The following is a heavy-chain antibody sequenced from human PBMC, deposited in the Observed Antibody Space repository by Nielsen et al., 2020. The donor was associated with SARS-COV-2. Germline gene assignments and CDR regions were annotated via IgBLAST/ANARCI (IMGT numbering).Heavy chain of an antibody. J-gene: IGHJ4*02. V-gene: IGHV3-23*01. CDR3: VRDSSVVIWSGYPVD. CDR2: ISGSGGST. CDR1: GFTFSSYA. D-gene: IGHD3-3*01. Sequence: GESLKISCAASGFTFSSYAMSWVRQAPGKGLEWVSAISGSGGSTYYADSVKGRFTISRDNAKNSLYLQMNSLRAEDTAAYYCVRDSSVVIWSGYPVDWGQGTLVTVSS.